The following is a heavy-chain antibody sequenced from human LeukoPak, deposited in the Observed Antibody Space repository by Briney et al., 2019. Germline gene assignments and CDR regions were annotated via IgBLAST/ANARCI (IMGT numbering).Heavy chain of an antibody. D-gene: IGHD5-12*01. J-gene: IGHJ3*02. CDR3: ARDALVAHAFDI. Sequence: GGSLRLSCAASGFTFSSYSMNWVRQAPGKGLEWVSSISSSSSYIYYADSVKGRFTISRDNAKNSLYPQMNSLRAEDTAVYYCARDALVAHAFDIWGQGTMVTVSS. CDR1: GFTFSSYS. V-gene: IGHV3-21*01. CDR2: ISSSSSYI.